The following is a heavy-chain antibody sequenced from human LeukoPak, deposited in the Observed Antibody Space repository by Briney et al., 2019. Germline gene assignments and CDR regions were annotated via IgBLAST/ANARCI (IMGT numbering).Heavy chain of an antibody. CDR2: ISNSGDST. CDR3: ANPAMTTFYRFDY. Sequence: GGSLRLSCAASGFTFSTYAMNWIRQAPGKGLEWVSTISNSGDSTSYAHSVKGRFTISRDNSKNTLYLQMSSLRAEDTAVYYRANPAMTTFYRFDYWGRGTLVTVSS. V-gene: IGHV3-23*01. CDR1: GFTFSTYA. J-gene: IGHJ4*02. D-gene: IGHD2/OR15-2a*01.